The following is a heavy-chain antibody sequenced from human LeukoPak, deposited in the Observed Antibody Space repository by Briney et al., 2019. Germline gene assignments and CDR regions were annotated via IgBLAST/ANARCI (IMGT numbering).Heavy chain of an antibody. CDR2: INPNSGGT. D-gene: IGHD3-10*02. CDR3: ARVFGELKEDAYDI. CDR1: GYTFTGYY. J-gene: IGHJ3*02. V-gene: IGHV1-2*02. Sequence: ASVKVSCKASGYTFTGYYMHWVRQAPGQGLEWMGWINPNSGGTNYAQKFQGRVTMTRDTSISTAYMELSRLRSDDTAVYYCARVFGELKEDAYDIGGQGTVVTVSS.